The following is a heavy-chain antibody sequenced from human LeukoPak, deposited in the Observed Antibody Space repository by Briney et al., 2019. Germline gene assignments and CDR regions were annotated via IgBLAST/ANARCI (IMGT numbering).Heavy chain of an antibody. J-gene: IGHJ4*02. Sequence: GGSLRLSCAASGFTFSSYAMSWVRQAPGKGLEWVSAISGSGGRTYYADSVKGRFTISRDNSKNTLYLQMNRLRAEDTAVYYCAKMGYDSSGYYFDYWGQGTLVTVSS. V-gene: IGHV3-23*01. CDR3: AKMGYDSSGYYFDY. CDR2: ISGSGGRT. CDR1: GFTFSSYA. D-gene: IGHD3-22*01.